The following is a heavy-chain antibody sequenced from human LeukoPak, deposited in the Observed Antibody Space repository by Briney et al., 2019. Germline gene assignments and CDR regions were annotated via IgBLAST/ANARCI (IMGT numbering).Heavy chain of an antibody. V-gene: IGHV1-69*05. D-gene: IGHD3-22*01. CDR1: GGTFSSYA. Sequence: SVKVSCKASGGTFSSYAISWVRQAPGQGFEWMGRIIPIFGTANYAQKFQGRVTITTDESTSTAYMELSSLRSEDTAVYYCARENYYDSSGYYLDYWGQGTLVTVSS. CDR3: ARENYYDSSGYYLDY. CDR2: IIPIFGTA. J-gene: IGHJ4*02.